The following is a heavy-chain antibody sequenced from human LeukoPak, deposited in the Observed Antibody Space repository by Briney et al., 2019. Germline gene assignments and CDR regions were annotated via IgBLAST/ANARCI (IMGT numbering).Heavy chain of an antibody. CDR3: ARSTSGLYSWFDP. CDR1: GFTFSSYA. Sequence: PGGSLRLSCAASGFTFSSYAMQWVRQAPGKGLEWVAVISYDGSNKYYADSMKGRFTISRDNSKNTLYLQMNSLRAEDTAVYYCARSTSGLYSWFDPWGQGTLVTVSS. V-gene: IGHV3-30*04. D-gene: IGHD5-12*01. CDR2: ISYDGSNK. J-gene: IGHJ5*02.